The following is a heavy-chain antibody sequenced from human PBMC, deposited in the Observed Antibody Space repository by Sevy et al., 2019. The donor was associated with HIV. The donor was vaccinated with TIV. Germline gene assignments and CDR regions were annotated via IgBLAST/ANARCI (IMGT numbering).Heavy chain of an antibody. V-gene: IGHV3-11*01. CDR2: ISSRGSTI. Sequence: GGSLRLSCAASGFTYSDYYMSWNRQAPGRGLEWISYISSRGSTIYYAYSVKGRFTISRDNAKNSLFLQMNSLRAEDTAVYYCAREGSLRYFDLWGRGTLVTVSS. D-gene: IGHD3-10*01. CDR1: GFTYSDYY. J-gene: IGHJ2*01. CDR3: AREGSLRYFDL.